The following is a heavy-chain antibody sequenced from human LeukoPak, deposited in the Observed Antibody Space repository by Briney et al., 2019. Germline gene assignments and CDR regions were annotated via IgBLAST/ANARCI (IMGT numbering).Heavy chain of an antibody. J-gene: IGHJ4*02. D-gene: IGHD3-10*01. V-gene: IGHV5-51*01. Sequence: GESLKISCKGSGYSFTNYWIGWVRQMPGKGLEWMGIIFPDDSDTRYSPSFQGQVTISADKSITTAYLHWSSPKASDTAIYYCARLGVSGGNYFDYWGQGILVTVSS. CDR1: GYSFTNYW. CDR2: IFPDDSDT. CDR3: ARLGVSGGNYFDY.